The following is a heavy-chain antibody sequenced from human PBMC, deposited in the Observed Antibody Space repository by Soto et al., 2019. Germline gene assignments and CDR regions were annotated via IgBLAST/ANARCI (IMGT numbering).Heavy chain of an antibody. CDR2: ISAYNGNT. J-gene: IGHJ6*02. Sequence: QVQLVQSGAEVKKPGASVKVSCKASGYTFTSYGISWVRQAPGQGLEWMGWISAYNGNTNYAQKLQGRVTMTTDTSTSTAYMELRSLRSDDTAVYYCARAYSSGWYGDYYYYCGMDVWGQGTTVTVSS. CDR3: ARAYSSGWYGDYYYYCGMDV. D-gene: IGHD6-19*01. CDR1: GYTFTSYG. V-gene: IGHV1-18*01.